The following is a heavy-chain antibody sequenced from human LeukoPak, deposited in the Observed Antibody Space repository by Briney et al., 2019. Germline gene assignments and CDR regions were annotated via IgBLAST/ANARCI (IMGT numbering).Heavy chain of an antibody. D-gene: IGHD2-15*01. V-gene: IGHV4-34*01. J-gene: IGHJ4*02. CDR1: GGSFSGYY. CDR3: ARGLQGAVVVVAATFFDY. Sequence: PSETLSLTCAVYGGSFSGYYWSWIRQPPGKGLEWIGEINHSGSTNYNPSLKSRVTISVDTPKNQFSLKLSSVTAADTAVYYCARGLQGAVVVVAATFFDYWGQGTLVTVSS. CDR2: INHSGST.